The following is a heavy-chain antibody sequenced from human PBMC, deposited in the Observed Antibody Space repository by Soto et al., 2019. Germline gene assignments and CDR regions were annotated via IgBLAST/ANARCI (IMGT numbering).Heavy chain of an antibody. CDR1: GFTFSSYT. V-gene: IGHV3-30-3*01. CDR3: GRDTGYSYGHPIDY. D-gene: IGHD5-18*01. J-gene: IGHJ4*02. Sequence: GGSLRLSCAASGFTFSSYTLHWVRQAPGKGLEWVALILSDGSNKYYADSVKGRFSISRDNSKNTLYLQMNSLRPEDTAVYFCGRDTGYSYGHPIDYWGQGTLVTVSS. CDR2: ILSDGSNK.